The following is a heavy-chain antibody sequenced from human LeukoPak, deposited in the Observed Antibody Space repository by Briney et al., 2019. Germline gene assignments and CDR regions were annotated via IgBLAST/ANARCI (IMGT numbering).Heavy chain of an antibody. CDR1: GGTFSSYA. J-gene: IGHJ3*02. CDR2: IIAIFGTA. D-gene: IGHD2-15*01. V-gene: IGHV1-69*05. CDR3: ARRGAFYCSGGSCKDHDAFDI. Sequence: SVKVSCKASGGTFSSYAISWVRQAPGQGLEWMGRIIAIFGTANYAQKFQGRVTITTDESTSTAYMELSSLRSEDTAVYYCARRGAFYCSGGSCKDHDAFDIWGQGTMVTVSS.